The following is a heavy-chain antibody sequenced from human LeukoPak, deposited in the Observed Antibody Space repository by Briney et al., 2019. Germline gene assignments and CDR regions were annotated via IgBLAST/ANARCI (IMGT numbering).Heavy chain of an antibody. Sequence: SETLSLTCTVSGGSISSSSYYWAWIRQPPGKGLEWIGSMYYRGNTYYNASLTSRATISADTSKNQLSLNLMSVTAADTAVYYCASDGSGSYSWDDWGQGTLATVSS. V-gene: IGHV4-39*07. CDR2: MYYRGNT. CDR3: ASDGSGSYSWDD. CDR1: GGSISSSSYY. J-gene: IGHJ4*02. D-gene: IGHD1-26*01.